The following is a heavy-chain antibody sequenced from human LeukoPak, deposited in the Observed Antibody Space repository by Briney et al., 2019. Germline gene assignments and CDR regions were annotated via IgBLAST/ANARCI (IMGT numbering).Heavy chain of an antibody. CDR3: ARVPRHYDILTGYHYWYFDL. Sequence: GGSLRLSCAASGFTFSSYAMSWVRQAPGKGLEWVSAISGSGGSTYYADSVKGRFTISRDNAKNSLYLQMNSLRAEDTAVHYCARVPRHYDILTGYHYWYFDLWGRGTLVTVSS. J-gene: IGHJ2*01. CDR1: GFTFSSYA. V-gene: IGHV3-23*01. D-gene: IGHD3-9*01. CDR2: ISGSGGST.